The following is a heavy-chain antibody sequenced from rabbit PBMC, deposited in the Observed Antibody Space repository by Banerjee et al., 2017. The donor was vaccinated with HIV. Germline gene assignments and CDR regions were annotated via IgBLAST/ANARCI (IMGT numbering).Heavy chain of an antibody. J-gene: IGHJ4*01. CDR3: ARDDTGTAWLDSFYFNF. V-gene: IGHV1S40*01. CDR2: IHTGDGST. Sequence: QSLEESGGDLVKPEGSLTLTCTASGFDLSSYYYMCGVRQAPGKGLEWIGCIHTGDGSTYYASWAKGRFTISKTSSTTVTLQMTSLTAADTATYFCARDDTGTAWLDSFYFNFWGPGTLVTVS. D-gene: IGHD7-1*01. CDR1: GFDLSSYYY.